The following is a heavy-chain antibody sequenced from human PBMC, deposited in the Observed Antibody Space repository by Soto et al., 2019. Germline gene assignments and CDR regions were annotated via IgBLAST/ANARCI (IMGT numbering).Heavy chain of an antibody. V-gene: IGHV1-69*01. CDR3: ARDPISGYGDYYYYGMDV. CDR2: IIPIFGTA. J-gene: IGHJ6*02. CDR1: GGTFSSYA. D-gene: IGHD5-12*01. Sequence: QVQLVQSGAEVKKPGSSVKVSCKASGGTFSSYAISWVRQAPGQGLEWMGGIIPIFGTANYAQKFQGRVTITADESTSTAYMELSSLRSEDTAVYYCARDPISGYGDYYYYGMDVWGPGTTVTVSS.